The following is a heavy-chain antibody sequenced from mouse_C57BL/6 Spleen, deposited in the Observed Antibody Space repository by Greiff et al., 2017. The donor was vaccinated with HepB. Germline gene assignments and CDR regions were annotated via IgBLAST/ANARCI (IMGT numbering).Heavy chain of an antibody. CDR1: GYTFTSYW. Sequence: VQLQQPGAELVKPGASVKMSCKASGYTFTSYWITWVKQRPGQGLEWIGDIYPGSGSTNYNEKFKSKATLTVDTSSSTAYMQHSSLTSEDSAVYYCARSELDYYAMDYWGQGTSVTVSS. CDR3: ARSELDYYAMDY. V-gene: IGHV1-55*01. CDR2: IYPGSGST. J-gene: IGHJ4*01. D-gene: IGHD4-1*01.